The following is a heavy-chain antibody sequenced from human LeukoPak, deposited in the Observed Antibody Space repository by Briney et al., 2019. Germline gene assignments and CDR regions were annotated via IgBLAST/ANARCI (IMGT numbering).Heavy chain of an antibody. Sequence: SETLSLTCAVYGGSLSGYYWSWIRQPPGKGLEWIGEINHSGSTNYNPSLKSRVTISVDTSKNQFSLKLSSVTAADTAVYYCATQAGIWFDPWGQGTLVTVSS. CDR1: GGSLSGYY. CDR2: INHSGST. CDR3: ATQAGIWFDP. V-gene: IGHV4-34*01. J-gene: IGHJ5*02. D-gene: IGHD6-19*01.